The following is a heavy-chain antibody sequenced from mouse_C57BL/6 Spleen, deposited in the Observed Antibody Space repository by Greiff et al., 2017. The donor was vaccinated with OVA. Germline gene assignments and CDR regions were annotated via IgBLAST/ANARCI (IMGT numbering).Heavy chain of an antibody. J-gene: IGHJ4*01. CDR2: IRNKANGNTT. Sequence: EVKLVESGGGLVQPGGSLSLFCAASGFTFTDYYMSWVRQPPGKALEWLGFIRNKANGNTTEYSASVKGRFTISRDNSQSILYLQMNALRAEDSATYYCARSYYSGSFFAIYYWGQGTSVTVSS. D-gene: IGHD1-1*01. CDR3: ARSYYSGSFFAIYY. V-gene: IGHV7-3*01. CDR1: GFTFTDYY.